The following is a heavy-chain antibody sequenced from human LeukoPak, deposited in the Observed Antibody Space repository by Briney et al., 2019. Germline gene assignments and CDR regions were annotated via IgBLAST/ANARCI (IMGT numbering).Heavy chain of an antibody. J-gene: IGHJ4*02. V-gene: IGHV1-18*04. CDR2: ISAYNGNT. D-gene: IGHD6-13*01. CDR1: GYTFTSYG. CDR3: ARDHVGGIAAAATARY. Sequence: ASVKVSCKASGYTFTSYGISWVRQAPGQGLEGMGWISAYNGNTNYAQKLQGRVTMTTDTSTSTAYMELRSLRSDDTAVYYCARDHVGGIAAAATARYWGQGTLVTVSS.